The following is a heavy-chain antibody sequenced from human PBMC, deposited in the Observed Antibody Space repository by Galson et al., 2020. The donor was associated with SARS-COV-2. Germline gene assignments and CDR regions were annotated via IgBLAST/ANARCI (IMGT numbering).Heavy chain of an antibody. CDR2: IIPMFGTA. Sequence: SVKVSCKASGETFSNYAISWVRQAPGQGLEWMGGIIPMFGTATYAQKFQDRVTITADDSTSTAYMELNSLRSEDTAVYYCATLVEYGRVDVWGQGTTVLVSS. V-gene: IGHV1-69*13. J-gene: IGHJ6*02. D-gene: IGHD1-26*01. CDR3: ATLVEYGRVDV. CDR1: GETFSNYA.